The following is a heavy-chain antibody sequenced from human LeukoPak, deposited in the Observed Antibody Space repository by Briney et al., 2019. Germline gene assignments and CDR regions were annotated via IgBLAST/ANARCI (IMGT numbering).Heavy chain of an antibody. CDR1: GFTVSSNY. D-gene: IGHD3-9*01. Sequence: PGGSLRLSCAASGFTVSSNYMSWVRQAPGKGLEWVANIKQDGSEKYYVDSVKGRFTISRDNAKNSLYLQMNSLRAEDTAVYYCARTLYYDILTGYSPTPYYFDYWGQGTLVTVSS. CDR3: ARTLYYDILTGYSPTPYYFDY. CDR2: IKQDGSEK. V-gene: IGHV3-7*03. J-gene: IGHJ4*02.